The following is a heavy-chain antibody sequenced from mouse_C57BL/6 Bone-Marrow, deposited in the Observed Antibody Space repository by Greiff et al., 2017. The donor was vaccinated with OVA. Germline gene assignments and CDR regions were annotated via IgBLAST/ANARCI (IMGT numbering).Heavy chain of an antibody. Sequence: VQLQQSGPELVKPGASVKISCKASGYTFTDYYMNWVKQSHGKSLEWIGDINPNNGGTSYNQKFKGKATLTVDKSSSTAYMELRSLTSEDSAVYYCARKKDYYGNYAFDYWGQGTTLTVSS. CDR1: GYTFTDYY. D-gene: IGHD2-1*01. V-gene: IGHV1-26*01. CDR3: ARKKDYYGNYAFDY. CDR2: INPNNGGT. J-gene: IGHJ2*01.